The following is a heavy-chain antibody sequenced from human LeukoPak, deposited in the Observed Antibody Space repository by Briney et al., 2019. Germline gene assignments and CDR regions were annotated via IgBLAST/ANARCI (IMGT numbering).Heavy chain of an antibody. CDR2: INHSEGT. Sequence: SETLSLTCAVYGGSFSGYYWSWIRQPPGKGLEWIGEINHSEGTNYNPSLKSRVTISVDTSKNQFSLKLSSVTAADTAVYYCARRDQQYNFDYWGQGTLVTVSS. J-gene: IGHJ4*02. CDR3: ARRDQQYNFDY. D-gene: IGHD1/OR15-1a*01. V-gene: IGHV4-34*01. CDR1: GGSFSGYY.